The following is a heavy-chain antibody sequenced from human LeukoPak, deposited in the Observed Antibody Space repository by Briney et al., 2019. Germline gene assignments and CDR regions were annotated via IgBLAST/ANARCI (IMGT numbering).Heavy chain of an antibody. CDR2: ISYDGSNK. V-gene: IGHV3-30*04. CDR1: GFTFSSYA. CDR3: ARERYSYGPSGFDH. J-gene: IGHJ4*02. D-gene: IGHD5-18*01. Sequence: PGRSLRLSCAASGFTFSSYAMHWVRQAPGKGLEWVAVISYDGSNKYYADSVKGRFTISRDNSKNTLYLQMNSLRAEDTAVYYCARERYSYGPSGFDHWGQGTLVTVSS.